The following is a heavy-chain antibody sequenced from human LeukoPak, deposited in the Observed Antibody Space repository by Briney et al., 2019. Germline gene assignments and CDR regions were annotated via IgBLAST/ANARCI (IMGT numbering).Heavy chain of an antibody. D-gene: IGHD3-22*01. CDR1: GSTVNSNF. V-gene: IGHV3-53*01. CDR3: ASGNSGYFYAGY. CDR2: TFSGGST. J-gene: IGHJ4*02. Sequence: GGSLRLSCAASGSTVNSNFMNWVRQAPGKGLEWVSVTFSGGSTYYADSVKGRFTISRDNSKNTLYLQMNSLRAEDTAVYYCASGNSGYFYAGYWGQGALVTVSS.